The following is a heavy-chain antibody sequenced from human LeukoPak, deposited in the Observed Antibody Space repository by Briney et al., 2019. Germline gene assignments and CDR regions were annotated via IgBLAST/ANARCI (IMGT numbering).Heavy chain of an antibody. D-gene: IGHD6-13*01. Sequence: GASVKVSCKASGYTFTSYGLSWVRQAPGQGLKWMGWISAYNGNTNYAQKLQGRVTMTTDTSTSTAYMELRSLRSDDTAVYYCARDSSSWYGDGAFDIWGQGTMVTVSS. J-gene: IGHJ3*02. V-gene: IGHV1-18*01. CDR1: GYTFTSYG. CDR2: ISAYNGNT. CDR3: ARDSSSWYGDGAFDI.